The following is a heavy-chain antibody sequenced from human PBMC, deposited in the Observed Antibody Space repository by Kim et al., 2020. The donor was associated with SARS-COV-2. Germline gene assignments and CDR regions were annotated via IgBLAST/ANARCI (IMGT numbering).Heavy chain of an antibody. J-gene: IGHJ4*02. D-gene: IGHD3-10*01. CDR3: ARNYGYGSGSYSY. V-gene: IGHV4-4*09. Sequence: YNPALKSRVAISVDTSKNQCSLKLSSVTAADTAVYYCARNYGYGSGSYSYWGQGILVTVSS.